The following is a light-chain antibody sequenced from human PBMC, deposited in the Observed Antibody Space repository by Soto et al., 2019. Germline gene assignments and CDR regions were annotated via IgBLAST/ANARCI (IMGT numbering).Light chain of an antibody. CDR1: QSVSSSY. J-gene: IGKJ1*01. CDR2: GAS. Sequence: EIVLTQSPGTLSLSPGERATLSCRASQSVSSSYLAWYQQKPGQAPRLLIYGASSRATGIPDRFSGSGSGTDFTLTLSRLESVFFAVYSSQMYSISPVAFGQGTVV. CDR3: QMYSISPVA. V-gene: IGKV3-20*01.